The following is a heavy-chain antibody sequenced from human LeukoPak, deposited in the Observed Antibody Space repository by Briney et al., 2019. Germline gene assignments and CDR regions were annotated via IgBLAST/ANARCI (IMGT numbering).Heavy chain of an antibody. CDR3: VREAYDSSGYPDY. CDR1: GFTFSSYA. V-gene: IGHV3-30-3*01. J-gene: IGHJ4*02. Sequence: GGSLRLSCAASGFTFSSYAMHWVRQAPGKGLEWVAVISYDGSNKYYADSVKGRFTVSRDNSKNTLYLQMNSLRAEDTAVYYCVREAYDSSGYPDYWGQGTLVTVSS. CDR2: ISYDGSNK. D-gene: IGHD3-22*01.